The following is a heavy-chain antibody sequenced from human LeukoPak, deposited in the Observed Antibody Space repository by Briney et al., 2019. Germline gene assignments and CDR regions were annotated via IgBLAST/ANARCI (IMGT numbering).Heavy chain of an antibody. V-gene: IGHV3-66*02. D-gene: IGHD2-21*01. CDR1: GFTVSSNY. J-gene: IGHJ4*02. CDR2: IYSGGST. Sequence: GGSLRLSCAASGFTVSSNYMSWVRQAPGKGLEWVSVIYSGGSTYYADSVQGRFTISRDNSKNTLYLQMNSLRAEDTAVYYCAASLFVDWIGYWGQGTLVTVSS. CDR3: AASLFVDWIGY.